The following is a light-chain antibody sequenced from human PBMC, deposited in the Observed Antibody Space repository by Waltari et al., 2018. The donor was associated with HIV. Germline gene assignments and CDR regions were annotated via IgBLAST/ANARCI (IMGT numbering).Light chain of an antibody. CDR1: SSDVGGYNY. CDR3: SSYSSSSLEI. CDR2: EVT. J-gene: IGLJ2*01. V-gene: IGLV2-14*03. Sequence: QSALTQPASVSGSPGQSITISCTGTSSDVGGYNYVSWYQQHPGKAPKLMIYEVTNRPSGVSNRFSGSKSGNTASLTIAGLQVEDDADYYCSSYSSSSLEIFGGGTKLTVL.